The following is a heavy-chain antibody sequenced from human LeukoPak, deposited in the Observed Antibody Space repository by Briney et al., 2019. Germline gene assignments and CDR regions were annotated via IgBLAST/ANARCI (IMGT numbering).Heavy chain of an antibody. CDR1: GFTFSDTY. J-gene: IGHJ2*01. CDR2: ISFSGNVK. V-gene: IGHV3-11*01. CDR3: ASAPSLG. Sequence: GGSLRLSCVVSGFTFSDTYMTWIRQAPGKGLEWIASISFSGNVKEYSDSVKGRFSISRDNTRNSLFLQMDSLRVEDTAIYYCASAPSLGGGRGTLVTVSS.